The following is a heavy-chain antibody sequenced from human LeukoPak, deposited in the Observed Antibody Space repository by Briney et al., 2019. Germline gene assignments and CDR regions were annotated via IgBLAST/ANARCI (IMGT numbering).Heavy chain of an antibody. Sequence: GGSLRLSCAASGFTFSDYYMSWIRQAAGKGLEWVSYISSSGSTIYYADSVKGRFTISRDNAKNSLYLQMNSLRAEDTAVYYCARYSYYDFWSGYLYYFDYWGQGTLVTVSS. CDR3: ARYSYYDFWSGYLYYFDY. CDR1: GFTFSDYY. CDR2: ISSSGSTI. D-gene: IGHD3-3*01. J-gene: IGHJ4*02. V-gene: IGHV3-11*04.